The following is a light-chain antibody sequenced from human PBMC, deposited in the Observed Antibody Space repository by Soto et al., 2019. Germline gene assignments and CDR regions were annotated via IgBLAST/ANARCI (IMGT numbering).Light chain of an antibody. Sequence: DIDLSQPPCTRTTSGGDRFTITCGASQTISNWLAWYQQKPGRAPKLLIYDASSLESGVPSRFSGGGSGTEFTLTISSLQPDDFATYYCQHYKNYSWTFGQGTKVDIK. CDR3: QHYKNYSWT. CDR2: DAS. J-gene: IGKJ1*01. V-gene: IGKV1-5*01. CDR1: QTISNW.